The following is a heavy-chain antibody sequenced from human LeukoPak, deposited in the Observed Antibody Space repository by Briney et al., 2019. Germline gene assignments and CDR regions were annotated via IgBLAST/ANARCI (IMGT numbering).Heavy chain of an antibody. Sequence: SVKVSCKASGGTFISYAINWVRQAPGQGLEWMGGIIPILGTANNAKQFQGRVTITADESTSTAYMELSSLRSEDTAVYYCARDWGLIGTTDWGGHENWFDPWGQGTLVTVSS. D-gene: IGHD1-7*01. J-gene: IGHJ5*02. V-gene: IGHV1-69*13. CDR3: ARDWGLIGTTDWGGHENWFDP. CDR2: IIPILGTA. CDR1: GGTFISYA.